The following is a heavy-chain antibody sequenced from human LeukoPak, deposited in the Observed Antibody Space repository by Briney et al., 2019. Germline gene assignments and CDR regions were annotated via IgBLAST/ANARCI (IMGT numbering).Heavy chain of an antibody. CDR2: IFYSGST. V-gene: IGHV4-39*01. D-gene: IGHD3-16*02. CDR1: GGSISSSSHY. CDR3: ARFDRGGDYFDY. J-gene: IGHJ4*02. Sequence: SETLSLTCTVSGGSISSSSHYWGWIRQPPGKGLEWTASIFYSGSTYYNPSLKSRVTTSVDTSKNQFSLKLTSVTAADTAVYYCARFDRGGDYFDYWGQGTLVTVSS.